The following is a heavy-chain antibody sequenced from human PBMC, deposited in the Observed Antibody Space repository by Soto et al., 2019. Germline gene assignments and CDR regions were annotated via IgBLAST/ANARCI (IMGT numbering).Heavy chain of an antibody. CDR1: GYTLTELS. J-gene: IGHJ3*02. V-gene: IGHV1-24*01. Sequence: ASVKVSCKVSGYTLTELSMHWVRQAPGKGLEWMGGFDPEDGETTYAQKFQGRVTMTEDTSTDTAYMELSSLRSEDTAVYYCATGVGAVHPAFEIWGQGKMVTVSS. CDR2: FDPEDGET. D-gene: IGHD3-16*01. CDR3: ATGVGAVHPAFEI.